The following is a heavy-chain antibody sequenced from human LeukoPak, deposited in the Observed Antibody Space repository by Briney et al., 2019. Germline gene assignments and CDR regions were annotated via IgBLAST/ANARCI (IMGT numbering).Heavy chain of an antibody. D-gene: IGHD5-24*01. Sequence: PGGSLRLSCAASGFTFSSYAMSWVRQAPGKGLEWVSSISKSGDDTYYADPVKGRFAISRDNSKNMLYLQMNSLRAEDTAVYYCAKDEMAVAIFDYWGQGALVTVSS. CDR2: ISKSGDDT. CDR1: GFTFSSYA. J-gene: IGHJ4*02. CDR3: AKDEMAVAIFDY. V-gene: IGHV3-23*01.